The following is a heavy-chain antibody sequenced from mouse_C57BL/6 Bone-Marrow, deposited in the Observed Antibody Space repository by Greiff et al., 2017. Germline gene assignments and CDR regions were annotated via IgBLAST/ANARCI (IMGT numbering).Heavy chain of an antibody. J-gene: IGHJ3*01. D-gene: IGHD4-1*01. V-gene: IGHV1-59*01. CDR3: ARLGANWPWFAY. CDR1: GFNIKDDY. CDR2: IDPSDSYT. Sequence: VQLQQSGAELVRPGASVKLSCTASGFNIKDDYMHWVKQRPEQGLEWIGVIDPSDSYTNYNQKFKGKATLTVDTSSSTAYMQLSSLTSEDSAVYYCARLGANWPWFAYWGQGTLVTVSA.